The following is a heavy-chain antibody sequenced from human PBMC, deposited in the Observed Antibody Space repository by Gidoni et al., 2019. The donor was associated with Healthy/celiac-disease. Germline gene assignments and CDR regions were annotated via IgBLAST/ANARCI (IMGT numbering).Heavy chain of an antibody. D-gene: IGHD6-13*01. J-gene: IGHJ3*02. V-gene: IGHV3-23*01. CDR2: ISGSGGSQ. CDR1: GFTLSSYA. CDR3: AKDLSYSSSWYQHAAFDI. Sequence: EVQLLESGGGLVQPGGSLRLSCAASGFTLSSYAMSWGRQAPGKGLEWVSAISGSGGSQYYADSVKGRFTISRDNSKNTLYLQMNSLRAEDTAVYYCAKDLSYSSSWYQHAAFDIWGQGTMVTVSS.